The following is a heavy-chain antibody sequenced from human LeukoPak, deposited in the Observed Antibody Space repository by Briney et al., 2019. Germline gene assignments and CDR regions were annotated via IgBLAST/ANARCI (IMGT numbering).Heavy chain of an antibody. CDR1: GFTFSSYS. D-gene: IGHD2-15*01. J-gene: IGHJ4*02. CDR3: AGPKTGWSTTPFDY. Sequence: GGSLRLSCAASGFTFSSYSMNWVRQAPGKGLEWVSSISSSSSYIYYADPVKGRFTISRDNAKNSLYLQMNSLRAEDTAVHYCAGPKTGWSTTPFDYWCQGALVTVSS. CDR2: ISSSSSYI. V-gene: IGHV3-21*01.